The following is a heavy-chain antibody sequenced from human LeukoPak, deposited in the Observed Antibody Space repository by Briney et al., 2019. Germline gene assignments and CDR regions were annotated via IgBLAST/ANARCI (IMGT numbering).Heavy chain of an antibody. D-gene: IGHD6-6*01. CDR3: ARAGQLALYCYYYYYMDV. V-gene: IGHV1-8*01. CDR2: MNPNSGNT. J-gene: IGHJ6*03. CDR1: GYTFTSYD. Sequence: ASVKVSCKASGYTFTSYDINWVRQATGQGLEWMGWMNPNSGNTGYAQKFQGRVTITRNTSISTAYMELSSLRSEDTAVYYCARAGQLALYCYYYYYMDVWGKGTTVTVSS.